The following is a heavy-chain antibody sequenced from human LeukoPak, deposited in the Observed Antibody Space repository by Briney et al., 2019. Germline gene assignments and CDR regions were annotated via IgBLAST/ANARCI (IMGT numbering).Heavy chain of an antibody. Sequence: GGSLRLSCVASGFTVSSNYMSWVRQAPGKGLEWVAVIYSGGQTYYADSAKGRFTVSRDNYKNTLYLQMNSLRAEDTAMYYCTRSYYHDSSGYRNDYWGQGTLVTVST. CDR1: GFTVSSNY. V-gene: IGHV3-53*01. D-gene: IGHD3-22*01. CDR2: IYSGGQT. CDR3: TRSYYHDSSGYRNDY. J-gene: IGHJ4*02.